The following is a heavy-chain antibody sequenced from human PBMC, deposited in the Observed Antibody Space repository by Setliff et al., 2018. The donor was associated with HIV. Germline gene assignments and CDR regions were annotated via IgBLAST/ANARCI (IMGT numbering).Heavy chain of an antibody. CDR2: IDSSGNT. CDR3: ARDLLGSSSLVDY. D-gene: IGHD6-6*01. V-gene: IGHV4-31*03. J-gene: IGHJ4*02. Sequence: SETLSLTCTVSGGSISSGNYYWSWIRQHPVKGLEWIGYIDSSGNTYYKSSLRSRVTLSVDTSKNQFSLKLSSVTAADTAVYYCARDLLGSSSLVDYWGQGTLVTVSS. CDR1: GGSISSGNYY.